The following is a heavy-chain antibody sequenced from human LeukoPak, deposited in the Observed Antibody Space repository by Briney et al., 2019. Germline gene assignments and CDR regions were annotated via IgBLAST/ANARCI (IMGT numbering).Heavy chain of an antibody. V-gene: IGHV3-7*01. J-gene: IGHJ6*02. Sequence: GGSPRLSCAASGFIFSNSWMTWVRQAPGKGLEWVANIKPDGSEKYYVGSVKGRFTISRDNAKNSLYLQMNSLRAEDTAVYYCAREDVDIGMVTNNYYYGMDVWGQGTTVTVSS. D-gene: IGHD5-18*01. CDR3: AREDVDIGMVTNNYYYGMDV. CDR1: GFIFSNSW. CDR2: IKPDGSEK.